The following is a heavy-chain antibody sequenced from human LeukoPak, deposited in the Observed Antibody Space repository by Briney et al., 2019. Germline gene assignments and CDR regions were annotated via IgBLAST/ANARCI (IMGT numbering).Heavy chain of an antibody. V-gene: IGHV4-34*01. CDR1: GGSFRGYY. CDR3: ARGQGTKIDD. J-gene: IGHJ4*02. D-gene: IGHD3-10*01. Sequence: SETLSLTCAVYGGSFRGYYWSWIPDPPGKGLEWIGEINHSGSTNYNPSLTSRVTISVDTSKNQFSLKLSSVTAADTAVYYCARGQGTKIDDWGQGTLVTVSS. CDR2: INHSGST.